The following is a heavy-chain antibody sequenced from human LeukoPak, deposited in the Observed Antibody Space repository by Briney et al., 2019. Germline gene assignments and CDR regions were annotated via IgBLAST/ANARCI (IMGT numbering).Heavy chain of an antibody. CDR2: IRYDGSNK. CDR1: GFPFSSYA. Sequence: GGSLRLSCAASGFPFSSYAMHWVRQAPGKGLEWVAFIRYDGSNKYYADSVKGRFTISRDNPKNTLYLQMNSLRAEDTAVYYCAKFSGTIETIDYWGQGTLVTVSS. CDR3: AKFSGTIETIDY. V-gene: IGHV3-30*02. J-gene: IGHJ4*02. D-gene: IGHD1-1*01.